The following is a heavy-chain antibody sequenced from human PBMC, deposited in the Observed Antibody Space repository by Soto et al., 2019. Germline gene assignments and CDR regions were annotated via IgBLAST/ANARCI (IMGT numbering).Heavy chain of an antibody. CDR3: ARAAGDDILTGYYEGYYYYGMDV. Sequence: QVQLQESGPGLVKPSETLSLTCTVSGGSISSYYWSWIRQPPGKGLEWIGYIYYSGSTNYNPSLXXXXXXXVDTSKNXFSLXXSSVTAADAAVYYCARAAGDDILTGYYEGYYYYGMDVWGQGTTVTVSS. CDR1: GGSISSYY. D-gene: IGHD3-9*01. V-gene: IGHV4-59*01. CDR2: IYYSGST. J-gene: IGHJ6*02.